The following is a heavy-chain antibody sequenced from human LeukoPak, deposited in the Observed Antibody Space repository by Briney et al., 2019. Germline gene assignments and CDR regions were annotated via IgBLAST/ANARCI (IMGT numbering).Heavy chain of an antibody. CDR2: ISSSSSYI. CDR3: ARDLENDYGDHAGYFQH. D-gene: IGHD4-17*01. J-gene: IGHJ1*01. Sequence: GGSLRLSCAASGFTFSSYWMHWVRQAPGKGLEWVSSISSSSSYIYYADSVKGRFTISRDNAKNSLYLQMNSLRAEDTAVYYCARDLENDYGDHAGYFQHWGQGTLVTVSS. CDR1: GFTFSSYW. V-gene: IGHV3-21*01.